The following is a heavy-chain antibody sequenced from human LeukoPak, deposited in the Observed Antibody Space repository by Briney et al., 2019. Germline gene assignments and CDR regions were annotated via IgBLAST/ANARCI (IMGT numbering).Heavy chain of an antibody. D-gene: IGHD3-22*01. J-gene: IGHJ6*03. CDR2: VSSSGSTI. V-gene: IGHV3-48*04. Sequence: GGSLRLSCTVSGFTVSINSMNWVRQAPGKGLEWVSYVSSSGSTIYHADSVKGRFTISRDNAKNSLYLQMNSLRAEDTAVYYCARDYYDSSGYYGYYYYYMDVGGRGTTVTISS. CDR1: GFTVSINS. CDR3: ARDYYDSSGYYGYYYYYMDV.